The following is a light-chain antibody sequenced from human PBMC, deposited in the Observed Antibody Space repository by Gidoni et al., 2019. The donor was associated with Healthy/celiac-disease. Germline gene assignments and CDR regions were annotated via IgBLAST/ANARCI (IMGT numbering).Light chain of an antibody. Sequence: QSALTQPRSVSGSPGQSVTISCTGTSSDVGGYNYVSWFHQPPGNAPKVIIYDVSKRPSGGPDRFSGSKSGNTASLTISGLQAEDEGDYYCCSYAGNYRYVFGTGTEVTVL. J-gene: IGLJ1*01. V-gene: IGLV2-11*01. CDR2: DVS. CDR3: CSYAGNYRYV. CDR1: SSDVGGYNY.